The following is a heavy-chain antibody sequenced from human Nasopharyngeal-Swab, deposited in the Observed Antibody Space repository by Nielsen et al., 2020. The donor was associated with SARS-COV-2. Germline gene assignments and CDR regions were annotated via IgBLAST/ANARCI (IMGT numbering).Heavy chain of an antibody. Sequence: SETLSLTCTVSGGSISSSSYYWGWIRQPPGKGLEWIGSIYYSGSTYYNPSLKSRVTISVDTSKNQFSLKLSSVTAADTAVYYCARAGGSGIWGQGTMVTVSS. CDR3: ARAGGSGI. J-gene: IGHJ3*02. D-gene: IGHD3-10*01. CDR1: GGSISSSSYY. CDR2: IYYSGST. V-gene: IGHV4-39*07.